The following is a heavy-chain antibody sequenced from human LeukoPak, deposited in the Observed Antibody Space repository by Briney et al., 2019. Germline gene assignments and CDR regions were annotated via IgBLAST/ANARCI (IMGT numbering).Heavy chain of an antibody. CDR2: IYSSGTT. D-gene: IGHD2-15*01. J-gene: IGHJ2*01. CDR1: GVPISNIY. V-gene: IGHV4-4*07. CDR3: ARNEGYCSGGTCYYWNFDL. Sequence: PSETLSLTCTVSGVPISNIYWSWIRQPAGKGLEWIGRIYSSGTTNYNPSLKSRVTMSIDTPKNQFSLKLTSVTAADTAVYYCARNEGYCSGGTCYYWNFDLWGRGTLVTVSS.